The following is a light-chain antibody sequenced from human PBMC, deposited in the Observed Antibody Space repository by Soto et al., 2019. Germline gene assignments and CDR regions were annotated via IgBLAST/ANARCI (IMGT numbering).Light chain of an antibody. J-gene: IGLJ1*01. CDR1: SSDIGAYNS. Sequence: QSVLTQPASVSGSPGQSITISCTGTSSDIGAYNSVSWYQQHPGKAPKLMIYEVSNRPSGVSNSFSASKSGNTASLTISGLQAEDEADYYCSSRTTSNPYVFGTGTKVTVL. CDR2: EVS. CDR3: SSRTTSNPYV. V-gene: IGLV2-14*01.